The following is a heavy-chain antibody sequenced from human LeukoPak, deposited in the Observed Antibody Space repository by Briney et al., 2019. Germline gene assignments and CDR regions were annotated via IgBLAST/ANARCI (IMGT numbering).Heavy chain of an antibody. D-gene: IGHD3-3*01. J-gene: IGHJ3*02. CDR3: AGLKRRSGSDAFDI. Sequence: GESLQISCQGSGYRFTSYWIGWVRQMPGKGLEWMGIIYPGDSDTRYSPSFQGQVTISADKSISTAYLQWSSLKASDTAMYYCAGLKRRSGSDAFDIWGQGTMVTVSS. V-gene: IGHV5-51*01. CDR2: IYPGDSDT. CDR1: GYRFTSYW.